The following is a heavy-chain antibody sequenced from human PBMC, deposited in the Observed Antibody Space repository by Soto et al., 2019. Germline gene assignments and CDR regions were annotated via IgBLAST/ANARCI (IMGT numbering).Heavy chain of an antibody. D-gene: IGHD3-10*01. J-gene: IGHJ4*02. V-gene: IGHV3-23*01. Sequence: EVQLLESGGGLVQPGGSLRLSCAASGFTFSSYAMSWVRQAPGKGLEWVSTLSDKGGSTYYADSVKGRFTISRDNSKNTLYLQMNSLRAEDTAVYYCAKDSTMVRGVILDDFDYWGQGTLVTVSS. CDR1: GFTFSSYA. CDR3: AKDSTMVRGVILDDFDY. CDR2: LSDKGGST.